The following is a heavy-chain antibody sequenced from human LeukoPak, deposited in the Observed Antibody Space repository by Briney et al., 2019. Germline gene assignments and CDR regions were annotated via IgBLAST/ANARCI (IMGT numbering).Heavy chain of an antibody. J-gene: IGHJ6*02. CDR2: IYTSGST. D-gene: IGHD3-10*01. Sequence: PSETLSLTCTVSGGSISSYYWSWIRQPAGKGLEWIGRIYTSGSTNYNPSLKSRVTMSVDTSKNQFSLKLSSVTAADTAVYYCARLSSGSYYSYYYYYYGMDVWGQGTTVTVSS. CDR3: ARLSSGSYYSYYYYYYGMDV. V-gene: IGHV4-4*07. CDR1: GGSISSYY.